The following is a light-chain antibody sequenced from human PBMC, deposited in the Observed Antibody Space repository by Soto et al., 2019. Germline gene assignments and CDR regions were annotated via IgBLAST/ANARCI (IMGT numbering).Light chain of an antibody. V-gene: IGKV2-28*01. Sequence: DIVMTQSPLSLPVTPGEPASISCRSSQSLLHSDSYNYVDWYLQKPGQSPQVLVYLGSNRASGVPDRFSGSGSGTDFTLKISRVEAEDVGIYYCMQALQTPLTFGGGTKVEIK. CDR3: MQALQTPLT. J-gene: IGKJ4*01. CDR2: LGS. CDR1: QSLLHSDSYNY.